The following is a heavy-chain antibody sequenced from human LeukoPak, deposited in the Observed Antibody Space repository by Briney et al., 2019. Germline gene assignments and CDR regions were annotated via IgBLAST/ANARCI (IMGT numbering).Heavy chain of an antibody. V-gene: IGHV4-39*07. CDR2: IYYNGNT. J-gene: IGHJ6*03. D-gene: IGHD2-2*02. CDR3: ARDHSSAGYTYYYYYIDV. Sequence: PSETLSLTCTVSGDSISSSKSYWGWIRQSPGKGLEWIGTIYYNGNTYYNPSLQSRVTISVDTSKNQFSLKLSSMTAADTAVYYCARDHSSAGYTYYYYYIDVWGKGTTVTVSS. CDR1: GDSISSSKSY.